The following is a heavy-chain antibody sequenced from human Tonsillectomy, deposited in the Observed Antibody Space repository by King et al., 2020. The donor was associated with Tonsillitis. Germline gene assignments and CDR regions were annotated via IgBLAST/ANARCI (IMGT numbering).Heavy chain of an antibody. CDR3: AKAFSGTYDAFDI. Sequence: VQLVESGGGVVQPERSLRLSCAGPGFTFSDYGMHWVRQAPGKGLEWVAIISYDGSDEYYTDSVKGRFTVSRDNSKNTLYLQMNSLRAEDTAVYYCAKAFSGTYDAFDIWGQGTMVTVSS. V-gene: IGHV3-30*18. D-gene: IGHD1-7*01. CDR1: GFTFSDYG. J-gene: IGHJ3*02. CDR2: ISYDGSDE.